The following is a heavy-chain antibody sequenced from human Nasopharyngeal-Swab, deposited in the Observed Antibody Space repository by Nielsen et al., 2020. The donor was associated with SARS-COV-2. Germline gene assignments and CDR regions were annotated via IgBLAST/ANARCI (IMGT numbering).Heavy chain of an antibody. J-gene: IGHJ4*02. CDR1: GFTFSSYS. CDR3: AKRYCSGNSCYAPDY. D-gene: IGHD2-2*01. V-gene: IGHV3-48*04. Sequence: GESLKISCAASGFTFSSYSMNWVRQAPGKGLEWVSYISSSSSAIYYADSVKGRFTISRDNAKNSLYLQMNSLRAEDTAVYYCAKRYCSGNSCYAPDYWGQGTLVTVSS. CDR2: ISSSSSAI.